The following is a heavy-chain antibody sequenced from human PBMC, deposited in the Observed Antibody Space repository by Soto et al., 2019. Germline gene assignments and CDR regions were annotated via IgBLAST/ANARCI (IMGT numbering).Heavy chain of an antibody. D-gene: IGHD5-18*01. V-gene: IGHV1-46*01. CDR2: INPSGGST. Sequence: QVQLVQSGAEVKKPGASVKVSCKASGYTFTSYYMHWVRQAPGQGLEWMGIINPSGGSTSYAQKFQGEVTMTRDTSTRTVYMELSSLRSEDTAVYYCAREGDTAMVIDYWGQGSLVTVSS. J-gene: IGHJ4*02. CDR1: GYTFTSYY. CDR3: AREGDTAMVIDY.